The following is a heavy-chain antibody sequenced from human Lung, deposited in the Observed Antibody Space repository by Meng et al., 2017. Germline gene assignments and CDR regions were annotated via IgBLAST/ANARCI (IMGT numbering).Heavy chain of an antibody. V-gene: IGHV4-39*01. Sequence: QGPGPGLGKPPEALSLTCSVSVGPISTSGYYWGWIRQPPGKGLEWIGSIGHSGFTYYTPSLKSRVAVSLDTSKSQFSLMLTSVTAADTAVYYCVRSSAWVRTGFDPWGQGTLVTVSS. D-gene: IGHD6-19*01. CDR3: VRSSAWVRTGFDP. CDR1: VGPISTSGYY. CDR2: IGHSGFT. J-gene: IGHJ5*02.